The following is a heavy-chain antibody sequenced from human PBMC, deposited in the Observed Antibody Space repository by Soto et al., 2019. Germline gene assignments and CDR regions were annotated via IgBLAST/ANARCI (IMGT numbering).Heavy chain of an antibody. CDR2: ISGSGGST. J-gene: IGHJ4*02. V-gene: IGHV3-23*01. Sequence: GGSLRLSCAASGFTFSSYAMSWVRQAPGKGLEWVSAISGSGGSTYYADSVKGRFTISRDNSKNTLYLQMNSLRAEETAVYYCAKSTDFWSGYSAPFDYWGQGTLVTVSS. CDR3: AKSTDFWSGYSAPFDY. CDR1: GFTFSSYA. D-gene: IGHD3-3*01.